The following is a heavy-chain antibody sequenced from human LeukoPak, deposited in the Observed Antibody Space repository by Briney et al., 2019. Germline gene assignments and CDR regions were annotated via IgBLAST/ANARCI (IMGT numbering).Heavy chain of an antibody. CDR1: GFTFTSHS. CDR2: ISSGSSAI. D-gene: IGHD4-17*01. CDR3: ARDPYNGYYGDDYYYYMDV. J-gene: IGHJ6*03. Sequence: WGSLRLSCESSGFTFTSHSMTGLRQAPCKGLEGVSIISSGSSAIFFADALNGRFTISKDDAKNSLSTQMHSLRAEDTAVYYCARDPYNGYYGDDYYYYMDVWGKGTTVSVSS. V-gene: IGHV3-21*01.